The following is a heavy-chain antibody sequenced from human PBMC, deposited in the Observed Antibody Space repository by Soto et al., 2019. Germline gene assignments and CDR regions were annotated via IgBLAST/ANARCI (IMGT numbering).Heavy chain of an antibody. CDR2: INPKSRGT. Sequence: ASVKVSCKASGYTFTDYFIHWVRQAPGQGFEWMGWINPKSRGTNYAQKFQGRVTMTRDTSNSTAYMELRGLRSDDTAVYYCARVTLKAGNWFDPWGQGTLVTVSA. CDR3: ARVTLKAGNWFDP. CDR1: GYTFTDYF. J-gene: IGHJ5*02. V-gene: IGHV1-2*02.